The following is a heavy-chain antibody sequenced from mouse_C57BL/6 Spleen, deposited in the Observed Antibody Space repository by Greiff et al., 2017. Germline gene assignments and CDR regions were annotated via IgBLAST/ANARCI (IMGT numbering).Heavy chain of an antibody. CDR2: ISSGSSTI. CDR1: GFTFSDYG. D-gene: IGHD3-3*01. V-gene: IGHV5-17*01. CDR3: AREGRYYYAMDY. Sequence: EVKVVESGGGLVKPGGSLKLSCAASGFTFSDYGMHWVRQAPEKGLEWVAYISSGSSTIYYADTVKGRFTISRDNAKNTLFLQMTSLRSEDTAMYYCAREGRYYYAMDYWGQGTSVTVSS. J-gene: IGHJ4*01.